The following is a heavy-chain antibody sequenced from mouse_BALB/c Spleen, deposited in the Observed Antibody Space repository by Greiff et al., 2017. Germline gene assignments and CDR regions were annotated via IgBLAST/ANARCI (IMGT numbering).Heavy chain of an antibody. Sequence: VQLKESGGDLVKPGGSLKLSCAASGFTFSSYGMSWVRQTPDKRLEWVATISSGGSYTYYPDSVKGRFTISRDNAKNTLYLQMSSLKSEDTAMYYCARSLSTMITKGAMDYWGQGTSVTVSS. V-gene: IGHV5-6*01. J-gene: IGHJ4*01. D-gene: IGHD2-4*01. CDR3: ARSLSTMITKGAMDY. CDR1: GFTFSSYG. CDR2: ISSGGSYT.